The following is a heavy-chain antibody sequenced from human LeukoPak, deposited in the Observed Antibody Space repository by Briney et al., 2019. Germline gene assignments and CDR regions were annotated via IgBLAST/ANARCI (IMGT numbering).Heavy chain of an antibody. V-gene: IGHV1-69*04. J-gene: IGHJ5*02. D-gene: IGHD1-26*01. CDR2: IIPILGIA. Sequence: SVKVSCKASGGTFSSYAISWVRQAPGQGLEWMGRIIPILGIANYAQKFQGRVTITADKSTSTAYMELSSLRSEDTAVYYCGRGGGSYSHWFPPGGQGPRPPVSS. CDR3: GRGGGSYSHWFPP. CDR1: GGTFSSYA.